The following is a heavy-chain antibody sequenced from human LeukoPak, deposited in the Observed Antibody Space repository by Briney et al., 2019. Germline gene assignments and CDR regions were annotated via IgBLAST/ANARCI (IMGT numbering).Heavy chain of an antibody. CDR3: ARGGSGYYIAVFDY. CDR1: GGSISGTSYY. J-gene: IGHJ4*02. Sequence: SETLSLTCTVSGGSISGTSYYWGWIRQPPGKGLEWIGSLSYSGSTYCNPSLKSRVTISVDTSKTHLSLRLSSVTAADTAVYYCARGGSGYYIAVFDYWGQGALVTVSS. CDR2: LSYSGST. D-gene: IGHD2-15*01. V-gene: IGHV4-39*07.